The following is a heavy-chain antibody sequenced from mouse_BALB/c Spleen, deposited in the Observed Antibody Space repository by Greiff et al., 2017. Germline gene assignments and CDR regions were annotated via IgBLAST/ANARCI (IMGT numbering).Heavy chain of an antibody. CDR2: INPSNGGT. CDR3: TRFSYGNDGYWYFDV. V-gene: IGHV1S81*02. J-gene: IGHJ1*01. Sequence: QVQLQQSGAELVKPGASVKLSCKASGYTFTSYYMYWVKQRPGQGLEWIGEINPSNGGTNFNEKFKSKATLTVDKSSSTAYMQLSSLTSEDSAVYYCTRFSYGNDGYWYFDVWGAGTTVTVSS. CDR1: GYTFTSYY. D-gene: IGHD2-2*01.